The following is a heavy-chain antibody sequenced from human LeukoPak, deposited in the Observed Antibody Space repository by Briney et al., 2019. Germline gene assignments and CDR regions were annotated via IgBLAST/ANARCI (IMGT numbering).Heavy chain of an antibody. CDR3: ARDHRYCSSTSCFRRGYNWFDP. CDR2: MYTSGST. CDR1: GGSISSGSYY. J-gene: IGHJ5*02. D-gene: IGHD2-2*01. V-gene: IGHV4-61*02. Sequence: SQTLSLTCTVSGGSISSGSYYWSWIRQPAGKGLEWIRRMYTSGSTNYNPSLKSRVTISVDTSKNQFSLKLSSVTAADTAVYYCARDHRYCSSTSCFRRGYNWFDPWGRGTLVTVSS.